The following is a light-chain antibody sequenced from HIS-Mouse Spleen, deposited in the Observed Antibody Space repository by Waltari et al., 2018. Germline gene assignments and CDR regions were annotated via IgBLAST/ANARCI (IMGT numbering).Light chain of an antibody. Sequence: SYELTQPPSVSVSPGQTARITCPGAALPKKYPYWYQQKSGQAPVLVLYEDSKRPSGIPERFSGSSSGTMATLTISGAQVEDEADYYCYSTDSSGNHRVFGGGTKLTVL. V-gene: IGLV3-10*01. J-gene: IGLJ2*01. CDR2: EDS. CDR1: ALPKKY. CDR3: YSTDSSGNHRV.